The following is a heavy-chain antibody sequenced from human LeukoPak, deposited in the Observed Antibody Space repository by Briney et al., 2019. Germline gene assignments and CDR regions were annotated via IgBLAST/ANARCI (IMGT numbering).Heavy chain of an antibody. Sequence: SETLSLTCAVSGYSTSSGYYWGWIRQPPGKGLEWIGSIYHSGSTYYNPSLKSRVTISVDTSKNQFSLKLSSVTAADTAVYYCARGADYGDAFDIWGQGTMVTVSS. CDR2: IYHSGST. J-gene: IGHJ3*02. D-gene: IGHD4-17*01. V-gene: IGHV4-38-2*01. CDR3: ARGADYGDAFDI. CDR1: GYSTSSGYY.